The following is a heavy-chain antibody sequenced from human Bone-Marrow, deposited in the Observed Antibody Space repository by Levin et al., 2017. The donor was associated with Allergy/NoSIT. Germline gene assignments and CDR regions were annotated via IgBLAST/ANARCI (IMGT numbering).Heavy chain of an antibody. CDR3: AKVPSSFGTAYYFHY. CDR1: GFTFDDFA. V-gene: IGHV3-9*01. J-gene: IGHJ4*02. CDR2: ISWDRNTI. D-gene: IGHD3-16*01. Sequence: GGSLRLSCAASGFTFDDFAMHWVRQAPGKGLEWVSGISWDRNTIYYADSVKGRFTISRDNAKNSLYLQMNSLTIEDTAFYYCAKVPSSFGTAYYFHYWGRGTLVTVSS.